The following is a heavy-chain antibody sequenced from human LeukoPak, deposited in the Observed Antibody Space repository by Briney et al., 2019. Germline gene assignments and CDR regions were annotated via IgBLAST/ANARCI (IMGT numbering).Heavy chain of an antibody. Sequence: GGSLRLSCAASGFTFSSYWMNWARQAPGKGLEWVASINHNGNVNYYVDSVKGRFTISRDNAKNSLYLQMSNLRAEDTAVYYCARDPDGMDVWGQGTTVTVSS. CDR1: GFTFSSYW. V-gene: IGHV3-7*03. CDR2: INHNGNVN. CDR3: ARDPDGMDV. J-gene: IGHJ6*02.